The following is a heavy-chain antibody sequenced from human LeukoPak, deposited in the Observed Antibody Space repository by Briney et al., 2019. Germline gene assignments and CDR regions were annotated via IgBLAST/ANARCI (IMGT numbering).Heavy chain of an antibody. CDR3: AVREGHYYDSSGYYFSWFDP. D-gene: IGHD3-22*01. Sequence: ASVKVSCKASGYTFTDYYMHWVRQAPGQGLEWMGWINPNSGGTNYAQKFQGRITMTRDTSISTVYMELSRLRSDDTAVYYCAVREGHYYDSSGYYFSWFDPWGQGTLVTVSS. J-gene: IGHJ5*02. CDR2: INPNSGGT. V-gene: IGHV1-2*02. CDR1: GYTFTDYY.